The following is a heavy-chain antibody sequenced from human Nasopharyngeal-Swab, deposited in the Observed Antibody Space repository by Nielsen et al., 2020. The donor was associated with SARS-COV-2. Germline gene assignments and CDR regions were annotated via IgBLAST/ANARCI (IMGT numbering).Heavy chain of an antibody. D-gene: IGHD1-26*01. CDR2: MNPNSGNT. Sequence: ASVKVSCKASGYTFPSYYINCLRQATGQGLEWMGWMNPNSGNTGYAQKFQGRVTMTRNTSIRTAYMVLSSLRSEDTAVYYCARGGVGAVGGALDYWGQGTQVTVSS. J-gene: IGHJ4*02. CDR3: ARGGVGAVGGALDY. CDR1: GYTFPSYY. V-gene: IGHV1-8*01.